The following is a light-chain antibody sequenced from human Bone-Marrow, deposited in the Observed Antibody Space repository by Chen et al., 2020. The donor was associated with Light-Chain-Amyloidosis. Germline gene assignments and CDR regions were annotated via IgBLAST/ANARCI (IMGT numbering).Light chain of an antibody. J-gene: IGLJ1*01. CDR3: SSYTITNTLV. V-gene: IGLV2-14*01. CDR1: SSDGGGDNH. Sequence: QSALTQPASVSGSPGQSITISSTGTSSDGGGDNHFSWYQQHPDKAPKLMIYEVTNRPSWVPDRFSGSKSDNTASLTISGLQTEDEADYFCSSYTITNTLVFGSGTRVTVL. CDR2: EVT.